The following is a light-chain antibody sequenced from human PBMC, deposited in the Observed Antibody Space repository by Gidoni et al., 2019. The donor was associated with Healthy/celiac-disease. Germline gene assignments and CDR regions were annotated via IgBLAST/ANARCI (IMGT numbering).Light chain of an antibody. CDR3: QQSYSTPWT. CDR2: APA. CDR1: QSISSY. J-gene: IGKJ1*01. V-gene: IGKV1-39*01. Sequence: DIQMTQSPSSLSASVGDRVTITCRASQSISSYLNWYQQKPGKAPKLLIYAPASLQSGVPSRFSGSGSGTDFTLTISSLQPEDFATYYCQQSYSTPWTFXQXTKVEIK.